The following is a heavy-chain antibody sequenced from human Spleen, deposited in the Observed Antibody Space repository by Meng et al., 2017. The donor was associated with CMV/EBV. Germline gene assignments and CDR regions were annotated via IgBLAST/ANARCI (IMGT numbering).Heavy chain of an antibody. V-gene: IGHV3-30*02. J-gene: IGHJ6*02. Sequence: GESLKISCAASGFTFDTYAMYWVRQAPGKGLEWLAFIRFDGSDTYHADSVRGRFTISRDNAKNSLYLQMNSLRAEDTAVYYCVRNLNYYYYAMDVWGQGTMVTVSS. CDR1: GFTFDTYA. D-gene: IGHD3-9*01. CDR3: VRNLNYYYYAMDV. CDR2: IRFDGSDT.